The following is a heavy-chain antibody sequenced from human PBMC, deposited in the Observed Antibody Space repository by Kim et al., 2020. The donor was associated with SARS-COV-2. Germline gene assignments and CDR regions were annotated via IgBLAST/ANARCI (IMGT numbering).Heavy chain of an antibody. CDR2: IWYDGSNK. D-gene: IGHD3-22*01. V-gene: IGHV3-33*01. CDR1: GFTFSSYG. CDR3: ARDFDSSGYYYAGFDY. Sequence: GGSLRLSCAASGFTFSSYGMHWVRQAPGKGLEWVAVIWYDGSNKYYADSVKGRFTISRDNSKNTLYLQMNSLRAEDTAVYYCARDFDSSGYYYAGFDYWGQGTLVTVSS. J-gene: IGHJ4*02.